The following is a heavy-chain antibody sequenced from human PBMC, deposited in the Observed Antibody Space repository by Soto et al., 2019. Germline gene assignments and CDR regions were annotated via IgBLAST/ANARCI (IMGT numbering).Heavy chain of an antibody. J-gene: IGHJ3*02. Sequence: QVQLVQSGAEVKKPGSSVKVSCKASGGTFSSYAISWVRQAPGQGLEWMGGIIPIFGTANYAQKFQGRVTITADESTSTAYMELSSLRSEDTAVYYCAREGVSGYYDFWSGSRNQAFDIWGQGTMVTVSS. V-gene: IGHV1-69*01. D-gene: IGHD3-3*01. CDR1: GGTFSSYA. CDR2: IIPIFGTA. CDR3: AREGVSGYYDFWSGSRNQAFDI.